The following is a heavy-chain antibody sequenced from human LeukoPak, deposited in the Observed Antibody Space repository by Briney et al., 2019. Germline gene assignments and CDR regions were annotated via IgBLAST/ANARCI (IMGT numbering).Heavy chain of an antibody. Sequence: SVKVSCKASGGTFSSYAISWVRQAPGQGLEWMGGIIPIFGTANYAQKFQGRVTITADESTSTAYMELSSLRSEDTAVYYCARDRHGAVPFNWFDPWGQGTLVTVSS. CDR2: IIPIFGTA. D-gene: IGHD4-17*01. V-gene: IGHV1-69*13. CDR3: ARDRHGAVPFNWFDP. J-gene: IGHJ5*02. CDR1: GGTFSSYA.